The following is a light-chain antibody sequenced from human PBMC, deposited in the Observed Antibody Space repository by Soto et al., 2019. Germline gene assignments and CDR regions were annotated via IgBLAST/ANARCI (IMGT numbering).Light chain of an antibody. CDR2: DAS. J-gene: IGKJ1*01. CDR3: QQVRT. V-gene: IGKV3-11*01. CDR1: QSVSSY. Sequence: EIVLTQSPATLSLSPGERATLSCRASQSVSSYLAWYQQKPGQAPRLLIYDASNRATGIPARFSGSGSGTDFTLTISSLEPEDSAVYYCQQVRTFGQGTKVEIK.